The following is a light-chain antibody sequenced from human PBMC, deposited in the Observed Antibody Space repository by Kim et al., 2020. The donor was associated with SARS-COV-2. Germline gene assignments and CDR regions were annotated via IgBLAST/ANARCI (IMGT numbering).Light chain of an antibody. V-gene: IGKV1-5*01. Sequence: GDRVTITCRASQSISSWSAWYQQKPGKAPKLLIYDGSCLESGVPSRLSGSGSGTESTITISSLQPDDFATYYCQQYNSYSPSWTFGQGTKV. CDR3: QQYNSYSPSWT. CDR2: DGS. CDR1: QSISSW. J-gene: IGKJ1*01.